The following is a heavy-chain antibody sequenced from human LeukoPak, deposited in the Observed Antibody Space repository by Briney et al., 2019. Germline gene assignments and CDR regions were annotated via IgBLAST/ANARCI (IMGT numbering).Heavy chain of an antibody. D-gene: IGHD3-3*01. CDR3: ARDQYDTWSRRGNFDS. CDR2: IKLDGSEK. Sequence: LSGGSLRLSCVASGFTFGKYRMSWVRQAPGKGLEWVANIKLDGSEKNYVDSVKGRFTISRDNTKNSLYLQVNSLRVEDTAVFYCARDQYDTWSRRGNFDSWGQGTLVIVSS. CDR1: GFTFGKYR. J-gene: IGHJ4*02. V-gene: IGHV3-7*03.